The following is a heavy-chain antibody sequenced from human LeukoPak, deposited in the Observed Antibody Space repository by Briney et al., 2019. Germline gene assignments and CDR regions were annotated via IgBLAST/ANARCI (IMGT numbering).Heavy chain of an antibody. Sequence: ASVKVSCKASGYTFTGYYMHWVRQAPGQGLEWMGWMNPNSGNTGYAQKFQGRVTMTRNTSISTAYMELSSLRSEDTAVYYCRIQRGYSYGYDDYWGQGTLVTVSS. CDR3: RIQRGYSYGYDDY. D-gene: IGHD5-18*01. CDR2: MNPNSGNT. V-gene: IGHV1-8*02. J-gene: IGHJ4*02. CDR1: GYTFTGYY.